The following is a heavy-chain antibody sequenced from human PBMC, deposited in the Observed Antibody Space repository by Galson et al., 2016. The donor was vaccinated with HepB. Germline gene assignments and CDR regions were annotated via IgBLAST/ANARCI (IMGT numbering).Heavy chain of an antibody. CDR3: ARQGVGATMDY. D-gene: IGHD1-26*01. J-gene: IGHJ4*02. V-gene: IGHV3-30*03. CDR2: LSHDGIHE. Sequence: SLRLSCAASGFTFSNFAMFWVRQAPGKGLEWMSVLSHDGIHEYFTDSLKGRLTISRDNSKNTLYMQLNSLRPEDTAVYYCARQGVGATMDYWGRGTLVTVSS. CDR1: GFTFSNFA.